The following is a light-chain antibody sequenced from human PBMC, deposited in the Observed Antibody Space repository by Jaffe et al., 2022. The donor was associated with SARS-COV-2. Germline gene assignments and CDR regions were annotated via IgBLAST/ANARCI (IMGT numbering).Light chain of an antibody. V-gene: IGLV2-14*01. CDR3: ASYTSSATWV. CDR1: TSDVGGYPY. Sequence: QSALTQPASVSGSPGQSITISCTGTTSDVGGYPYVSWFQQHPGKAPKVIIFEVNNRPSGVSDRFSGSKSDNTASLTISGLQAADEADYYCASYTSSATWVFGGGTKLTVL. J-gene: IGLJ3*02. CDR2: EVN.